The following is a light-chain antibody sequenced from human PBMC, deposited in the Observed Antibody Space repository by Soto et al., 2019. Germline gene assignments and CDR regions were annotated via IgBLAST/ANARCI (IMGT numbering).Light chain of an antibody. V-gene: IGKV1-5*03. Sequence: DIQMTQSPSTLSASVGDRVTITCRASQSISSWLAWYQQKPGKAPKLLIYKASSLESGGPSRFXGSGAGTEVTLTISSLQPDDFASYYCQQYNSYSRNTFGQGTKLEIK. CDR3: QQYNSYSRNT. CDR1: QSISSW. J-gene: IGKJ2*01. CDR2: KAS.